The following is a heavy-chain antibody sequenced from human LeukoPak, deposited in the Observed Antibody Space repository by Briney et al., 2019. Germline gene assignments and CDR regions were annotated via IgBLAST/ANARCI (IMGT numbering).Heavy chain of an antibody. CDR1: GYTFTGYY. CDR3: AREEFQYYDFWSGYRNWFDS. D-gene: IGHD3-3*01. V-gene: IGHV1-2*02. CDR2: INPNSGGT. J-gene: IGHJ5*01. Sequence: ASVKVSCKASGYTFTGYYMHWVRQAPGQGLEWMGWINPNSGGTNYAQKFQGRVTMTRDTSISTAYMELSRLRSDDTAVYYCAREEFQYYDFWSGYRNWFDSWGQGTLVTVSS.